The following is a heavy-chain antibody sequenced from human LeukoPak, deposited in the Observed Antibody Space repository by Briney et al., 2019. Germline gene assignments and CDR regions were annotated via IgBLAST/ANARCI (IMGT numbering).Heavy chain of an antibody. V-gene: IGHV4-39*01. D-gene: IGHD3-10*01. Sequence: RTSETLSLTCAVYGGSFSGYYWGWIRQPPGKGLEWIGSIYYSGSTYYNPSLKSRVTISVDTSKNQFSLKLSSVTAADTAVYYCASEARMEFGGTDYYGMDVWGQGTTVTVSS. CDR1: GGSFSGYY. CDR2: IYYSGST. CDR3: ASEARMEFGGTDYYGMDV. J-gene: IGHJ6*02.